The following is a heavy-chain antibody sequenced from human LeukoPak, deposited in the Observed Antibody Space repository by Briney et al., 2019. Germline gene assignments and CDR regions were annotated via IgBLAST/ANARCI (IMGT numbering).Heavy chain of an antibody. D-gene: IGHD3-10*01. CDR1: GFPFSSRA. V-gene: IGHV3-23*01. CDR3: ARDPLSYGSGVDY. J-gene: IGHJ4*02. CDR2: ISESGSIT. Sequence: PGGSLRLSCAASGFPFSSRAMSWVRQAPGKGLEWVSAISESGSITYYADSVKGRFTISRDNSKNTLYLQMNSLGVEDTAVYYCARDPLSYGSGVDYWGQGTLVTVSS.